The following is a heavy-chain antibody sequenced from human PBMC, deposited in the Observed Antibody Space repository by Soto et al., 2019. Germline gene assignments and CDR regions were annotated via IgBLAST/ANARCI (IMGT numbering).Heavy chain of an antibody. Sequence: QVQLVESGGGLVKPGGSLRLSCAASGFTFSDYYMNWIRQAPGKGLEWVSHISSTGGTIYYADSVKGRFANSRDNAKNSLFLHINSLRAEDTAVYYCARDPFWSGFHGKDVWGPGTTVTVSS. J-gene: IGHJ6*02. V-gene: IGHV3-11*01. D-gene: IGHD3-3*01. CDR3: ARDPFWSGFHGKDV. CDR1: GFTFSDYY. CDR2: ISSTGGTI.